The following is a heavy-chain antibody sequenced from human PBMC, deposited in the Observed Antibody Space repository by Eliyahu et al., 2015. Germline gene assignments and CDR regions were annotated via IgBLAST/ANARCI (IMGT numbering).Heavy chain of an antibody. J-gene: IGHJ5*02. CDR3: ARGEGGPGFKWFDA. CDR1: GGNFNTDS. CDR2: IIPILALT. V-gene: IGHV1-69*04. D-gene: IGHD2-15*01. Sequence: QVQLVQSGAEVKKPGSSVKVSCKXSGGNFNTDSLXWLRQAPGQGPEWMGRIIPILALTNYAQIFQDRVTITADKTTTTAYMEFNSLRSDDTAVYFCARGEGGPGFKWFDAWGQGTEVTVSA.